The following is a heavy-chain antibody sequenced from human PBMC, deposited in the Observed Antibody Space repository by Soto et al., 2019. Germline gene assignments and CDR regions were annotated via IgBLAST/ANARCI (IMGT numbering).Heavy chain of an antibody. D-gene: IGHD6-13*01. J-gene: IGHJ4*02. Sequence: QVQLVQSGAEVKKPGASVKVSCKASGYTFTTYGISWVRPAPGQGLEWMGWISAYSGSTKFAQKLQGRVTMTTDTSTTTAYMELRSLTSDYTAVYYCAREFTKSSSWPYYFDYWGQGTLVTASS. CDR3: AREFTKSSSWPYYFDY. V-gene: IGHV1-18*01. CDR2: ISAYSGST. CDR1: GYTFTTYG.